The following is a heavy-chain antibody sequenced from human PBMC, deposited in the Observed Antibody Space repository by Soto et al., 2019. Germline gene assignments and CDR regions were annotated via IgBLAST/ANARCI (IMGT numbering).Heavy chain of an antibody. Sequence: GASVKVSCKASGYTFTSYGISWVRQAPGQGLEWMGWISAYNGNTNYAQKLQGRVTMTTDTSTSTAYMELRSLRAEDTAVYYCVKAHYDILTAYYKRAVSSFDSWGQGTLVTVSS. CDR2: ISAYNGNT. D-gene: IGHD3-9*01. CDR3: VKAHYDILTAYYKRAVSSFDS. CDR1: GYTFTSYG. J-gene: IGHJ4*02. V-gene: IGHV1-18*01.